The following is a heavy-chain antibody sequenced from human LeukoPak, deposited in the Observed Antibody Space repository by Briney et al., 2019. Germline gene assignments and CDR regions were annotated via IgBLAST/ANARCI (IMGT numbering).Heavy chain of an antibody. D-gene: IGHD2-2*01. Sequence: PGGSLRLSCAASGFTFSSYVMSWVRQAPGRGLEWVSAVSGSSTYYADSVKGRFTISRDNSKNTLYLQMNSLRGEDTAVYYCAKDNPYCSSANCYFDYWGQGTLVTVSS. V-gene: IGHV3-23*01. J-gene: IGHJ4*02. CDR1: GFTFSSYV. CDR2: VSGSST. CDR3: AKDNPYCSSANCYFDY.